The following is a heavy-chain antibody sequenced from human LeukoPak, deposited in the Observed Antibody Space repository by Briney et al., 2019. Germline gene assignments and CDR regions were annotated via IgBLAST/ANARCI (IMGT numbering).Heavy chain of an antibody. CDR2: IYYSGST. Sequence: PSETLSLTCTVSGGSISSYYWSWIRQPPGKGLEWIGYIYYSGSTNYNPSLKSRVTISVDTSKNQFSLKLSSVTAADTAVYYCARGEDTAMPKGYYYGMDVWGQGTTVTVSS. D-gene: IGHD5-18*01. CDR1: GGSISSYY. CDR3: ARGEDTAMPKGYYYGMDV. J-gene: IGHJ6*02. V-gene: IGHV4-59*01.